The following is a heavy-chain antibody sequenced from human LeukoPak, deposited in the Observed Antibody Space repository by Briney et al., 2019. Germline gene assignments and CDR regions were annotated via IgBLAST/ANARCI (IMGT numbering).Heavy chain of an antibody. J-gene: IGHJ4*02. CDR3: AKSRAFRAVAGPFDY. D-gene: IGHD6-19*01. CDR1: GFTFSSYW. V-gene: IGHV3-7*03. Sequence: GGSLRLSCAASGFTFSSYWMNWARQAPGKGLEWVASINHNGNVNYYVDSVKGRFTISRDNSKNTLYLQMNSLRAEDTAVYYCAKSRAFRAVAGPFDYWGQGTLVTVSS. CDR2: INHNGNVN.